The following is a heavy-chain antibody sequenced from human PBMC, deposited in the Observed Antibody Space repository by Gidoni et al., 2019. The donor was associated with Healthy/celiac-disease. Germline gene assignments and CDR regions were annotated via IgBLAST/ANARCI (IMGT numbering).Heavy chain of an antibody. J-gene: IGHJ4*02. CDR3: AREQLVPYGGLDY. V-gene: IGHV3-11*05. Sequence: QLQLVVSGGGLVKPGGSLRLSCAAYGLTFRYYYMSWLRHAPGKGLEWVSYISSSSSNTNYADSVKGRFTIARDNAKNSLYLQMNSLRAEDTDVYYCAREQLVPYGGLDYWGQGTLVTDSS. CDR1: GLTFRYYY. D-gene: IGHD6-13*01. CDR2: ISSSSSNT.